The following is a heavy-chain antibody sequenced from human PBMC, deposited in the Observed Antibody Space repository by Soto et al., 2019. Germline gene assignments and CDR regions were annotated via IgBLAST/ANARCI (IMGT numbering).Heavy chain of an antibody. Sequence: QLQLQESGPGLVKPSETLSLTCTVSGVSISSSPYYWAWIRQPPGKGPQWIGNIYYNGNTFYNPSLRSRVTSSIDTSKSQFARGLSSVTASDTAVYYCARHGPLTNNWNQLNCWGQGTLVTVSS. CDR2: IYYNGNT. CDR1: GVSISSSPYY. CDR3: ARHGPLTNNWNQLNC. V-gene: IGHV4-39*01. J-gene: IGHJ4*02. D-gene: IGHD1-1*01.